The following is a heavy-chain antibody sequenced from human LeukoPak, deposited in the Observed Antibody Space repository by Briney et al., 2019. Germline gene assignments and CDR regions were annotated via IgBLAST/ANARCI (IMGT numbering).Heavy chain of an antibody. CDR2: IIPIFGTA. V-gene: IGHV1-69*05. Sequence: SVKVSCKASGGTFSSYAISWVRQAPGQGLEWMRRIIPIFGTANYAQKFQGRVTITTDESTSTAYMELSSLRSEDTAAYYCASSYVWGSYRLDYWGQATLVTVSS. D-gene: IGHD3-16*02. J-gene: IGHJ4*02. CDR1: GGTFSSYA. CDR3: ASSYVWGSYRLDY.